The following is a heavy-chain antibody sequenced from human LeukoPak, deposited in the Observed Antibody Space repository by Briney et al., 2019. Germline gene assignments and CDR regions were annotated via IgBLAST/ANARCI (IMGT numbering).Heavy chain of an antibody. D-gene: IGHD3-22*01. CDR1: GGSISSYY. Sequence: PSETLSLTCTVSGGSISSYYWSWIRQPPGKGLEWIGYIYYSGSTNYNPSLKSRVTISVGTSKNQFSLKLSSVTAADTAVYYCARSPGRSGGYYQYWGQGTLVTVSS. CDR3: ARSPGRSGGYYQY. V-gene: IGHV4-59*08. CDR2: IYYSGST. J-gene: IGHJ4*02.